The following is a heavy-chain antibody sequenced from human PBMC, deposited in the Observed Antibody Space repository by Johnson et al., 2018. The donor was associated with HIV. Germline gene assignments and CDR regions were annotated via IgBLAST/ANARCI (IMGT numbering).Heavy chain of an antibody. D-gene: IGHD5-18*01. J-gene: IGHJ3*02. CDR2: IYSGGST. CDR1: GFTFSSYA. V-gene: IGHV3-66*02. Sequence: VQLVESGGGLVKPGGSLRLSCAASGFTFSSYAMHWVRQAPGKGLEWVSVIYSGGSTYYADSAMARFTISRDNSKNTLYLQMNSLRSEDTALYYCARLPSGYSRDAFDIWGQGTMVTVSS. CDR3: ARLPSGYSRDAFDI.